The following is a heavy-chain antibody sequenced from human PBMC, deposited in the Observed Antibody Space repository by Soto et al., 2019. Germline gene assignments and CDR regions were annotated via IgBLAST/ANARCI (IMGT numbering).Heavy chain of an antibody. J-gene: IGHJ3*02. D-gene: IGHD2-8*01. CDR3: HTPHGRNAFDI. CDR1: GFTFSNAW. CDR2: IKSIADGGTT. Sequence: GGSLRLSCATSGFTFSNAWMAWVRQAPGKGLEWVGRIKSIADGGTTNYAAPVKGRFSISRHDSENTLYLQMNSLRVEDTGIYYCHTPHGRNAFDIWGPGTVVTVS. V-gene: IGHV3-15*01.